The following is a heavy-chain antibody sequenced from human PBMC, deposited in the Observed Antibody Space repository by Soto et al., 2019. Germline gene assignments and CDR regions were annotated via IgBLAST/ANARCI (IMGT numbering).Heavy chain of an antibody. CDR2: INPKSGGT. CDR1: GYTFTGYY. D-gene: IGHD2-15*01. CDR3: ARGPDIVVVVATTHFDY. V-gene: IGHV1-2*04. J-gene: IGHJ4*02. Sequence: QVQLVQSGAEVKKPGASVKVSCKASGYTFTGYYMHWVRQAPGQGLEWMGWINPKSGGTNYAQKFQGWVTMTRDTSISTAYRELSRLRSDDTAVYYCARGPDIVVVVATTHFDYWGQGTLVTVSS.